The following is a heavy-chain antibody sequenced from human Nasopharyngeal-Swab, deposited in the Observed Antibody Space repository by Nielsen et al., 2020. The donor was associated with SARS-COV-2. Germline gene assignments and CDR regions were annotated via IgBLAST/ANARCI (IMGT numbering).Heavy chain of an antibody. CDR3: ATYSSTRKYYMEV. D-gene: IGHD6-13*01. CDR2: INQSGGT. J-gene: IGHJ6*03. Sequence: RQAPGKGLEWIGDINQSGGTNYNPSLKSRVTISTDTSKNQFSLNLDSLSAADTATYYCATYSSTRKYYMEVWGTGITVTVSS. V-gene: IGHV4-34*01.